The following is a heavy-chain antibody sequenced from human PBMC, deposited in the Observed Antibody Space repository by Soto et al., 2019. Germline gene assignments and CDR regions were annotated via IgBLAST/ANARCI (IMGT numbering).Heavy chain of an antibody. J-gene: IGHJ5*02. CDR1: GYTFTAQY. D-gene: IGHD6-19*01. Sequence: ASVKVSCKASGYTFTAQYLHWVRKAPGEGLEWMGWINPTTGATRYAQKFQGRVTMSRDTSMSTAYLEVRSLRPDDTAVYYCAKGDSSWVSWFDPWGQGTLVTVSS. CDR2: INPTTGAT. V-gene: IGHV1-2*02. CDR3: AKGDSSWVSWFDP.